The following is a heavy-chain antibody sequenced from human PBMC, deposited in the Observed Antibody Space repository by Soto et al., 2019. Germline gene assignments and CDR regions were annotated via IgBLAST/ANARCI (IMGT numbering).Heavy chain of an antibody. V-gene: IGHV4-4*02. CDR3: ARLAPSTPPAIVDY. CDR2: IFHSGST. D-gene: IGHD2-2*02. Sequence: SETLSLTCAVSGGSIRSNNWWSWVRQPPGKGREWIGEIFHSGSTNYNPSLKTRVTISVDKSKNQFSLKLSSVTAADTAVYYCARLAPSTPPAIVDYWGQGTLVTVSS. CDR1: GGSIRSNNW. J-gene: IGHJ4*02.